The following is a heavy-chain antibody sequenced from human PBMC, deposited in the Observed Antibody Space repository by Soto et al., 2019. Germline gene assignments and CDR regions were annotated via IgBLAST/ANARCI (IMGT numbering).Heavy chain of an antibody. J-gene: IGHJ3*02. CDR1: GYSFTSYW. V-gene: IGHV5-51*03. Sequence: EVQLVQSGAEVKKPGESLKISCKGSGYSFTSYWIGWVRQMPGKGLEWMGIIYPGDSDTRYSPSFQGQVTISADKSISTAYLQWSSLKASDTAMYYCARSVVVVAATFGAFDIWGQGTMVTVSS. D-gene: IGHD2-15*01. CDR2: IYPGDSDT. CDR3: ARSVVVVAATFGAFDI.